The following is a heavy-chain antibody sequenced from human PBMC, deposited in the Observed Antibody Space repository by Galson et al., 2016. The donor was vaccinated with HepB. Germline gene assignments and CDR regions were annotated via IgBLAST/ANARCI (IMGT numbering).Heavy chain of an antibody. CDR3: AKDCGYYSRYFDD. CDR1: GFAFGSYD. J-gene: IGHJ4*02. D-gene: IGHD3-22*01. Sequence: SLRLSCATSGFAFGSYDMHWVRQAPGKGLEYVSTIRSIGGGSTTYYANSVKGRFTISRDNSKNTLYLQMGSLRAEDMALYYCAKDCGYYSRYFDDWGQGTLVTVSS. V-gene: IGHV3-64*01. CDR2: IRSIGGGSTT.